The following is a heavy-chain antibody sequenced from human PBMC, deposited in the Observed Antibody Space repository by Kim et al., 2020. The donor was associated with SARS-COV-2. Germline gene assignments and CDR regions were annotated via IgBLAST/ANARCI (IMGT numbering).Heavy chain of an antibody. D-gene: IGHD3-10*01. CDR2: ISTSGSTI. Sequence: LSLTCAASGFTFSDYYMSWIRQAPGKGLEWLSYISTSGSTIYYADSVKGRFTISRDNAKNSLYLQMNSLRAEDTAVYYCARDASGPRDWFDPWGQGTLVTVSS. J-gene: IGHJ5*02. CDR3: ARDASGPRDWFDP. V-gene: IGHV3-11*04. CDR1: GFTFSDYY.